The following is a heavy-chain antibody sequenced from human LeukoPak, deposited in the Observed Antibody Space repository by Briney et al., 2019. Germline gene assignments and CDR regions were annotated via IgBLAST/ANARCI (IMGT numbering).Heavy chain of an antibody. CDR2: ISSSGSTI. J-gene: IGHJ4*02. CDR1: GFTFSDYY. Sequence: GGSLRLSCAASGFTFSDYYMSWIRQAPGRGLEWVSYISSSGSTIYYADSVKGRFTISRDNAKNSLYLQMNSLRAEDTAVYYCAREAYYDSSGSFDYWGQGTLVTVSS. D-gene: IGHD3-22*01. V-gene: IGHV3-11*01. CDR3: AREAYYDSSGSFDY.